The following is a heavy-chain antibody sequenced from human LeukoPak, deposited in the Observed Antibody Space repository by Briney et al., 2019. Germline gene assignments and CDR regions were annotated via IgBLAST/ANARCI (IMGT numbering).Heavy chain of an antibody. Sequence: SETLSLTCTVSGGSISSHYWSWIRQPPGKGLEWIGYIYYSGSTNYNPSPKSRVTISVDTSKNQFSLKLSSVTAADTAVYYCARNDYGGNPYFDYWGQGTLVTVSS. CDR1: GGSISSHY. D-gene: IGHD4-23*01. CDR3: ARNDYGGNPYFDY. CDR2: IYYSGST. J-gene: IGHJ4*02. V-gene: IGHV4-59*11.